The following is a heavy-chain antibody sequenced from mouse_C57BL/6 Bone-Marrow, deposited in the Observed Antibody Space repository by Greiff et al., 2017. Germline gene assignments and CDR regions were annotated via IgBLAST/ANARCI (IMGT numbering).Heavy chain of an antibody. J-gene: IGHJ4*01. CDR1: GFTFSDFY. D-gene: IGHD3-3*01. V-gene: IGHV7-1*01. CDR3: ARESCNVYAVDY. Sequence: EVKLMESGGGLVQSGRSLRLSCATSGFTFSDFYMEWVRQAPGKGLEWIAASRNKANDDTTEYSASVKGRFIVSRDTSQSILYLQMNALRAEDTAIYCCARESCNVYAVDYWGQGTSVTVSS. CDR2: SRNKANDDTT.